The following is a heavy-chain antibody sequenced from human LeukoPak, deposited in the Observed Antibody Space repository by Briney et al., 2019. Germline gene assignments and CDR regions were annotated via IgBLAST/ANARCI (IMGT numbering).Heavy chain of an antibody. CDR2: IYHSGST. CDR1: GGSISSGGYS. V-gene: IGHV4-30-2*01. D-gene: IGHD2-15*01. CDR3: AREGWIYCSGGSCYGY. Sequence: PSETLSLTCAVSGGSISSGGYSWSWIRQPPGKGLEWIGYIYHSGSTYYNPSLKSRVTISVDTSKNQFSLKLSSVTAADTAVYYCAREGWIYCSGGSCYGYWGQGTLVTVSS. J-gene: IGHJ4*02.